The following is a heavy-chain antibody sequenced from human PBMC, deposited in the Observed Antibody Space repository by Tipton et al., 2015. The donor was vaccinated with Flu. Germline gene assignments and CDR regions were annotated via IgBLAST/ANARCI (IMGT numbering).Heavy chain of an antibody. Sequence: EVQLVQSGAEVKKPGESLKISCKGSGYSFTTNWIAWVRQMPGKGLECMGIIYPADSGTRYSPSFQGQVTISADKSISTAYLQWSSLKASDTAMYYCARHHLGQLSFTDYWGQGTPVTVSS. CDR2: IYPADSGT. CDR3: ARHHLGQLSFTDY. V-gene: IGHV5-51*01. CDR1: GYSFTTNW. D-gene: IGHD3-16*02. J-gene: IGHJ4*02.